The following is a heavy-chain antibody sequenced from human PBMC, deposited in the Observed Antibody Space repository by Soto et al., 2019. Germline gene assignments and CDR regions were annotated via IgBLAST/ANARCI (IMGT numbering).Heavy chain of an antibody. J-gene: IGHJ4*02. CDR1: GETFGRNA. Sequence: GASVKVSCQDSGETFGRNASHWGRQAPGQGLEWMGGIIPMFPTTNYAQKFKGRLTINADKSTSTAYMEMSSLRSEDTAVYYCTRQPDLNYYDSSYWGQGTLVPVSS. V-gene: IGHV1-69*06. CDR2: IIPMFPTT. CDR3: TRQPDLNYYDSSY. D-gene: IGHD3-22*01.